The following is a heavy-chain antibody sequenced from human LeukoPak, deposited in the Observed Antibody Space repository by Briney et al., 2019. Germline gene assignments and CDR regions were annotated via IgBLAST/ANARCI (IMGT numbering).Heavy chain of an antibody. J-gene: IGHJ4*02. CDR3: ARDICGSGSYYSDY. CDR1: GYSISSGYY. V-gene: IGHV4-38-2*02. Sequence: SETLSLTCTVSGYSISSGYYWGWIRQPPGKGLEWIGSIYHSGSTYYNPSLKSRVTISVDTSKNQFSLKLSSVTAADTAVYYCARDICGSGSYYSDYWGQGTLVTVSS. D-gene: IGHD3-10*01. CDR2: IYHSGST.